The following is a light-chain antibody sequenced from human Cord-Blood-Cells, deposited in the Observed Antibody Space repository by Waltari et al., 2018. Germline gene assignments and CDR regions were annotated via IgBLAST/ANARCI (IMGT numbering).Light chain of an antibody. CDR1: QSISIW. Sequence: MPLTPPPSTLSASVGARATIPCRASQSISIWLAWYQQKPGKAPKLLTYDASSLESGVPSRFSGSGSGTEFTLTISSLQPDEFATYYCQQYNSYPMYTCGHGTKREIK. J-gene: IGKJ2*01. V-gene: IGKV1-5*01. CDR3: QQYNSYPMYT. CDR2: DAS.